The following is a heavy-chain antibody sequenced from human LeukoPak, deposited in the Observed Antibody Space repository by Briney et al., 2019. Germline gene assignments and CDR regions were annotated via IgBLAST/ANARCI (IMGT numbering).Heavy chain of an antibody. CDR3: ARLGSGWYFDY. CDR2: VFSSGNT. CDR1: GDSISSSSFY. J-gene: IGHJ4*02. D-gene: IGHD6-19*01. V-gene: IGHV4-39*01. Sequence: SETLSLTCAVSGDSISSSSFYWGWIRQPPGEGLEWIGSVFSSGNTFYNPSLKSRVTISVDTSKNHFSLKLTSVTAADMAVYYCARLGSGWYFDYWGQGTLVTASS.